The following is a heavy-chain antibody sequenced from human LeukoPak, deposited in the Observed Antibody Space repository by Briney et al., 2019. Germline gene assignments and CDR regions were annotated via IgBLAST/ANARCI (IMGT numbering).Heavy chain of an antibody. CDR2: IDYSGST. J-gene: IGHJ6*03. Sequence: SETLSLTCTVSGGSISSSSYYWGWIRQPPGKGLEWIGSIDYSGSTYYNPSLKSRVNISVDTSKNQFSLKLSSVTAADTAVYYCASRLGYCSGGSCYSKRGYYYYMDVWGKGTTVTVSS. CDR3: ASRLGYCSGGSCYSKRGYYYYMDV. V-gene: IGHV4-39*01. CDR1: GGSISSSSYY. D-gene: IGHD2-15*01.